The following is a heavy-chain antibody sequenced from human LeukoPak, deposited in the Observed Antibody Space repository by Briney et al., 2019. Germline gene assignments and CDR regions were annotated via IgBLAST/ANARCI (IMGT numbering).Heavy chain of an antibody. CDR2: ISSSGSTI. CDR3: ARGGSGWYFDY. Sequence: GGSLRLSCAASGFTFSSYEMNWVRQAPGKGLEWVSYISSSGSTIYYADSVKARFSISRDNAKNSLYLQMNSLRAEDTAVYYCARGGSGWYFDYWGQGTLVTVSS. CDR1: GFTFSSYE. D-gene: IGHD6-19*01. V-gene: IGHV3-48*03. J-gene: IGHJ4*02.